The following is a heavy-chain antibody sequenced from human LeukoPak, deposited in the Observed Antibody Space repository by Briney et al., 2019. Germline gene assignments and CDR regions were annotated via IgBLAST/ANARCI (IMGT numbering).Heavy chain of an antibody. CDR1: GYTFSNYG. CDR3: ARDSGLKDCSGVSCYRAFDI. J-gene: IGHJ3*02. D-gene: IGHD2-15*01. CDR2: ISAYNGDT. Sequence: ASVKVSCKASGYTFSNYGISWVRQAPGQGLEWVGWISAYNGDTNYAQKLQGRLTTTTDTPTSTAYMELRSLRSDDTAVYFCARDSGLKDCSGVSCYRAFDIWGQGTMITVPS. V-gene: IGHV1-18*01.